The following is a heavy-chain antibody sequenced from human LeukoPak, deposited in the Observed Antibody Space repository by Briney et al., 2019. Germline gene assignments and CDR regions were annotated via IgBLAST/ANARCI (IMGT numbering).Heavy chain of an antibody. CDR1: GYTFTSYG. CDR2: ISAYSGNT. V-gene: IGHV1-18*01. Sequence: ASVKVSCKASGYTFTSYGISWVRQAPGQGLEWMGWISAYSGNTNYAQKLQGRVTMTTDTSTSTAYMELRSLRSDDTAVYYCARDLGDYGDYVAYYYYYGMDVWGQGTTVTVSS. J-gene: IGHJ6*02. D-gene: IGHD4-17*01. CDR3: ARDLGDYGDYVAYYYYYGMDV.